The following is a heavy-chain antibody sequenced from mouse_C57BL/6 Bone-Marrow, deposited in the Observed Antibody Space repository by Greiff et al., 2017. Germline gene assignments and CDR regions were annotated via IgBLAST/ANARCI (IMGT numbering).Heavy chain of an antibody. D-gene: IGHD1-1*01. J-gene: IGHJ2*01. CDR2: ISSGGSYT. CDR3: ARVITTVVARGYFDY. V-gene: IGHV5-6*01. CDR1: GFTFSSYG. Sequence: EVKLVESGGDLVKPGGSLKLSCAASGFTFSSYGMSWVRQTPDKRLEWVATISSGGSYTYYPDGVKGRFTISRDNAKNTLYLQMSSLKSEDTAMYYCARVITTVVARGYFDYWGQGTTLTVSS.